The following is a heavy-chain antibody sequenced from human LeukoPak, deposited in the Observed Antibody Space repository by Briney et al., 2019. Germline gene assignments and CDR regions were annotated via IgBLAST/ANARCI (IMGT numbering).Heavy chain of an antibody. CDR1: GYSFTSYW. V-gene: IGHV5-51*01. D-gene: IGHD1-26*01. CDR3: ARLSVVGATISYFDY. J-gene: IGHJ4*02. Sequence: GESLKISCKGSGYSFTSYWIGWVRQMPGKGLEWMGIIYPGDSDTRYSPSFQGQVTISADKSISTAYLQWSSLKASDTAMYYCARLSVVGATISYFDYWGQGTLVTVSS. CDR2: IYPGDSDT.